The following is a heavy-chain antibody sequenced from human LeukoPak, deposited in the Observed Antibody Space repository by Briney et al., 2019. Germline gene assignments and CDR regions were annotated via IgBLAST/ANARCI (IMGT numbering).Heavy chain of an antibody. J-gene: IGHJ3*02. Sequence: GGSLRLSCAASGFTFSSYAMSWVRQAPGKGLEWVSAIIGSGGSTYYADSVKGRFTISRDNSKNTLYLQMNSLRAEDTAVYYCAKSYYYDSSGYYRGAFDIWGQGTMVTVSS. CDR3: AKSYYYDSSGYYRGAFDI. CDR2: IIGSGGST. CDR1: GFTFSSYA. V-gene: IGHV3-23*01. D-gene: IGHD3-22*01.